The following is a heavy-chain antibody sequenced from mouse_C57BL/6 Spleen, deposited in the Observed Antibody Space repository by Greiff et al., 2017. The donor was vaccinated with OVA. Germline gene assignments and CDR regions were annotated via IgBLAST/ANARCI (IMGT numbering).Heavy chain of an antibody. Sequence: EVQLQQSGPELVKPGASVKISCKASGYTFTDYYMNWVKQSHGKSLEWIGDINPNNGGTSYNQKFKGKATLTVDKSSSTAYMELRSLTSEDSAVYYCARRDYDGWYFDVWGTGTTVTVSS. J-gene: IGHJ1*03. V-gene: IGHV1-26*01. CDR1: GYTFTDYY. D-gene: IGHD2-4*01. CDR3: ARRDYDGWYFDV. CDR2: INPNNGGT.